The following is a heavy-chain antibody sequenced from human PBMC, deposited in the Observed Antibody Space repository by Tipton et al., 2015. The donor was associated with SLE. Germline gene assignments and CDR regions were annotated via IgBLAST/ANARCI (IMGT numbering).Heavy chain of an antibody. V-gene: IGHV3-23*01. D-gene: IGHD3-10*01. Sequence: SLRLSCAASGFTFSSYAMSWVRPAPGKGLEWVSAISGSGSRTYYADSVKGRFTLSRDNSKNTLYLQMKSLRAEDTAVYYCAKDSDYYGSGSYFDYWGQGKLVTVSS. J-gene: IGHJ4*02. CDR1: GFTFSSYA. CDR2: ISGSGSRT. CDR3: AKDSDYYGSGSYFDY.